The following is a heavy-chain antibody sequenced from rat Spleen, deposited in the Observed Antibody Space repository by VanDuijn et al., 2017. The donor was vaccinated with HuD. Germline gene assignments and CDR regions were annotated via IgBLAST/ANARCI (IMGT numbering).Heavy chain of an antibody. CDR2: ISSGGGGI. D-gene: IGHD1-6*01. CDR3: TRKYTTDYYWYFDF. CDR1: GFTFSSFP. J-gene: IGHJ1*01. V-gene: IGHV5-46*01. Sequence: EVQLVESGGGLVQPGRSLKLSCAASGFTFSSFPMAWVRQAPKKGLEWVASISSGGGGIYYLDSVKGRFTISRDNAKSTLYLQMDSLRSEDTATYYCTRKYTTDYYWYFDFWGPGTMVTVSS.